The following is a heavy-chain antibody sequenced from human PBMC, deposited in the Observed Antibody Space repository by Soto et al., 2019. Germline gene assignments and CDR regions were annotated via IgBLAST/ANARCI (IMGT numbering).Heavy chain of an antibody. CDR1: GFTFSSYA. V-gene: IGHV3-30-3*01. D-gene: IGHD2-8*01. J-gene: IGHJ5*02. CDR2: ISYDGSNK. Sequence: GGSLRLSCAASGFTFSSYAMHWVRQAPGKGLEWVAVISYDGSNKYYADSVKGRFTISRDNSKNTLYLQMNSLRAEDTAVYYCARFTGIVLREDHCFDPWGQGTLVTVSS. CDR3: ARFTGIVLREDHCFDP.